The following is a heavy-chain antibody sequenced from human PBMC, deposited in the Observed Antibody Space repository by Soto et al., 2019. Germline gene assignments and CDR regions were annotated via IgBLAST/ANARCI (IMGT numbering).Heavy chain of an antibody. Sequence: SETLSLTCAVYGGSFSGYYWTWIRQPPGTGLEWIGEINHSGSTNYNPSLKSRVTISVDTSKNQFSLKASDTAMYYCARLAYGVSNWFDPWGQGTLVTVSS. D-gene: IGHD4-17*01. J-gene: IGHJ5*02. V-gene: IGHV4-34*01. CDR2: INHSGST. CDR1: GGSFSGYY. CDR3: ARLAYGVSNWFDP.